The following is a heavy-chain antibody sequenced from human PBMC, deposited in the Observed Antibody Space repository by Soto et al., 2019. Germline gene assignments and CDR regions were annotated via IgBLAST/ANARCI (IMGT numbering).Heavy chain of an antibody. CDR2: INSAGTIK. CDR3: ARGDLSGYY. Sequence: GGSQRLSCAASGVSFATYGMNWVRQSPGKGLEWISYINSAGTIKRYADSVKGRFTISRDNAKNSLYLQMNSLRDEDTAVYYCARGDLSGYYWGQGTLVTVSS. D-gene: IGHD3-10*01. V-gene: IGHV3-48*02. CDR1: GVSFATYG. J-gene: IGHJ4*02.